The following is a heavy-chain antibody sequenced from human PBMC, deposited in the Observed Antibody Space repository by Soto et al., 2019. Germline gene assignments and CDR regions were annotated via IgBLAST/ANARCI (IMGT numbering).Heavy chain of an antibody. Sequence: GGSLRLSCAASGFTFSSYGMHWVRQAPGKGLEWVSVISGGGSNKYYADSVKGRVTISRDNSKNTLYLQMNSLRAEDTAVYYCAKMEGMDPWAYSFDYWGQGTLVTVSS. CDR2: ISGGGSNK. D-gene: IGHD2-2*03. CDR3: AKMEGMDPWAYSFDY. J-gene: IGHJ4*02. V-gene: IGHV3-30*18. CDR1: GFTFSSYG.